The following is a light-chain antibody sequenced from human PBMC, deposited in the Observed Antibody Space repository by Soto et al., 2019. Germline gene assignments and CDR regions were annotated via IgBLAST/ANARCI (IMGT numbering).Light chain of an antibody. CDR3: QQYGSAPFT. V-gene: IGKV3-20*01. J-gene: IGKJ3*01. CDR2: DAS. CDR1: QSVSSN. Sequence: EILMTQSPATLAVSPGERATLSCRASQSVSSNLAWYRQKPGQTPRLLIYDASSRATGIPDRISGSGSGTDFTLTISRLEPEDFAVYYCQQYGSAPFTFGPGTKVDIK.